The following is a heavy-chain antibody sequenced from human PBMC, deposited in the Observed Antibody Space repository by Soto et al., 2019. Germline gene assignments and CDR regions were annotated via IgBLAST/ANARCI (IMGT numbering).Heavy chain of an antibody. J-gene: IGHJ3*02. D-gene: IGHD3-22*01. Sequence: QVQLVESGGGVVQPGRSLRLSCAASGFTFSSYGMHWVRQAPGKGLEWVAVISYDGSNKYYADSVKGRFTISRDNSKNTLYLQMNSLRAEDTAVYYCAKNMVYYDSSGYFDAFDIWGQGTMVTVSS. CDR3: AKNMVYYDSSGYFDAFDI. CDR1: GFTFSSYG. V-gene: IGHV3-30*18. CDR2: ISYDGSNK.